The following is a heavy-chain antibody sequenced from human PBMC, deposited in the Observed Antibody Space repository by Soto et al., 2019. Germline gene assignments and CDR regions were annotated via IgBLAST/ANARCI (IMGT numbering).Heavy chain of an antibody. D-gene: IGHD6-19*01. CDR3: AKGRSSGWYYFDY. J-gene: IGHJ4*02. CDR1: AFTFSSYD. Sequence: GGSLRLSCAASAFTFSSYDMSWVRQAPGKGLKWVSTISGSGYGTYYADSVKGRFTISRDNSKNTLYLQMNSLRAEDTAVYYCAKGRSSGWYYFDYWGQGTLVTVSS. V-gene: IGHV3-23*01. CDR2: ISGSGYGT.